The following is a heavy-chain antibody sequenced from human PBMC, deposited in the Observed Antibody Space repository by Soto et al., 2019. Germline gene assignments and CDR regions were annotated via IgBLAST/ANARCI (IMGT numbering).Heavy chain of an antibody. Sequence: SETLSLTSTGSGGSISSSSYYWGWIRQPPGKGLEWIGSIYYSGSTYYNPSLKSRVTISVDTSKNQFSLKLSSVTAADTAVYYCATAGGIAAAYYFDYWGQGTLVTVSS. J-gene: IGHJ4*02. D-gene: IGHD6-13*01. CDR2: IYYSGST. CDR1: GGSISSSSYY. V-gene: IGHV4-39*01. CDR3: ATAGGIAAAYYFDY.